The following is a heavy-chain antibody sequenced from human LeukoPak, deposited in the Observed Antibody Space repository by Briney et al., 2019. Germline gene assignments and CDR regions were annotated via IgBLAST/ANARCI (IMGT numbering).Heavy chain of an antibody. D-gene: IGHD5-18*01. CDR3: ARVDTAMVKPFDY. J-gene: IGHJ4*02. Sequence: ASVKVSCKASGYTFTGYYMHWVRQAPGQGLEWMGRTNPNSGGTNYAQKFQGRVTMTRDTSISTAYMELSRLRSDDTAVYYCARVDTAMVKPFDYWGQGTLVTVSS. V-gene: IGHV1-2*06. CDR2: TNPNSGGT. CDR1: GYTFTGYY.